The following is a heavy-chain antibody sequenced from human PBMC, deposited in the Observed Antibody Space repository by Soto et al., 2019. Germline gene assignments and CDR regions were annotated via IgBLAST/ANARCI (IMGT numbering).Heavy chain of an antibody. J-gene: IGHJ5*02. CDR2: IYYSGST. Sequence: SETLSLTCTVSGGSISSSSYYWGWIRQPPGKGLEWIGSIYYSGSTYYNPSFKSRVTISVDTSKNQFSLKLSSVTAADTAVYYCASLYDFWSGNWFDPWGQGTLVTVSS. CDR1: GGSISSSSYY. V-gene: IGHV4-39*01. CDR3: ASLYDFWSGNWFDP. D-gene: IGHD3-3*01.